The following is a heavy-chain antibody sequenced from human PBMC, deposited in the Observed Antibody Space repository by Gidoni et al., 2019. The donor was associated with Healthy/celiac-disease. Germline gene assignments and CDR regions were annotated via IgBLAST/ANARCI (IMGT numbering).Heavy chain of an antibody. D-gene: IGHD3-10*01. Sequence: QVQLVQSGAEVKKPGASVKVSCKVSGYTLTELSLHWVRQAPGKGLEGMGGFDPEDGETIYAQKFQGRVTMTEDTSTDTAYMELSSLRSEDTAVYYCATDRGRGFGEPPPLGDWGQGTLVTVSS. CDR3: ATDRGRGFGEPPPLGD. CDR2: FDPEDGET. CDR1: GYTLTELS. J-gene: IGHJ4*02. V-gene: IGHV1-24*01.